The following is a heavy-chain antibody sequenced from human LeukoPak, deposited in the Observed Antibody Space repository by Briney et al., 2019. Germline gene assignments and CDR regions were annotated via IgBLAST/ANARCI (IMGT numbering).Heavy chain of an antibody. V-gene: IGHV4-39*07. D-gene: IGHD3-16*02. J-gene: IGHJ4*02. CDR2: INHSGST. Sequence: SETLSLTCSVSGGSINNNNYYWGWVRQPPGKGLEWIGEINHSGSTNYSPSLKSRVTLSVDTSKNQFSLRLSSVTAADTAVYYCARRTFGGVIAYWGQGTLVTVSS. CDR1: GGSINNNNYY. CDR3: ARRTFGGVIAY.